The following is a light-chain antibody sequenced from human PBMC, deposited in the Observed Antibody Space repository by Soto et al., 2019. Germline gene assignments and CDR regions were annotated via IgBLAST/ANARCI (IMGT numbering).Light chain of an antibody. Sequence: DIQMTQSPSSLSASVGDRVTITCRASQSISSYLNWYQQKPGKAPKLLIYGASSLQSGVPSRFSGSGSETDFTLTISSLQPEDFATYYCQQSYSTPRTFGQGTKVEIK. V-gene: IGKV1-39*01. J-gene: IGKJ1*01. CDR1: QSISSY. CDR3: QQSYSTPRT. CDR2: GAS.